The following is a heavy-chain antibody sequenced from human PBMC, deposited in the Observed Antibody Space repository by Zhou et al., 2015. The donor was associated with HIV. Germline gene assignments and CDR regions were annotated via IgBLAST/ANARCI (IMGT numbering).Heavy chain of an antibody. CDR3: AREVNDFWSNDDYYFDY. CDR2: INAGNGNT. D-gene: IGHD3-3*01. Sequence: QVQLVQSGAEEKKPGASVKVSCKASGYTFTSYAMHWVRQAPGQRLEWMGWINAGNGNTKYSQKFQGRVTITRDTSASTAYMELSSLRSEDTAVYYCAREVNDFWSNDDYYFDYWGQGTLVTVSS. J-gene: IGHJ4*02. V-gene: IGHV1-3*05. CDR1: GYTFTSYA.